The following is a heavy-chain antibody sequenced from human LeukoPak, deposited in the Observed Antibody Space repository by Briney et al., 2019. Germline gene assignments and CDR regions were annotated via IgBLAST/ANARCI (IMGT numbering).Heavy chain of an antibody. CDR3: AKTYYYDSSGYYRNALDI. Sequence: PGGSLRLSCAASGFTFDDYAMHWVRQAPGKGLEWVSGISWNSGSIGYADSVKGRFTISRDNAKNSLYLQMNSLRAEDAALYYCAKTYYYDSSGYYRNALDIWGQGTMVTVSS. CDR2: ISWNSGSI. CDR1: GFTFDDYA. J-gene: IGHJ3*02. V-gene: IGHV3-9*01. D-gene: IGHD3-22*01.